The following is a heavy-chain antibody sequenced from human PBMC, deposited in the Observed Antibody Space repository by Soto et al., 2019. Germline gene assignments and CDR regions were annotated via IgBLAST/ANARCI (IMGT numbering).Heavy chain of an antibody. CDR2: ISSSSSYT. Sequence: GGSLRLSCAASGFTFSDYYMSWIRQAPGKGLEWVSYISSSSSYTNYADSVKGRFTISRDNAKNSLYLQMNSLRAEDTAVYYCASLHIAAAGTSYYFDYWGQGT. D-gene: IGHD6-13*01. CDR3: ASLHIAAAGTSYYFDY. V-gene: IGHV3-11*03. CDR1: GFTFSDYY. J-gene: IGHJ4*02.